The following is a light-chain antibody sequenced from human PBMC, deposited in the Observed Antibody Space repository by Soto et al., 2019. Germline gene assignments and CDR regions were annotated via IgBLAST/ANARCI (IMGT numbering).Light chain of an antibody. CDR1: QSVSSSF. CDR3: QQYGSSPWT. CDR2: GAS. Sequence: EIVLTQSPGTLSLSPGERATLSCRASQSVSSSFLAWYQQKPGQAPRLLIYGASIRATGIPDRFSGSGSGTDFTLTIIRVEPEDFAVYYCQQYGSSPWTFGQGTKLEIK. V-gene: IGKV3-20*01. J-gene: IGKJ1*01.